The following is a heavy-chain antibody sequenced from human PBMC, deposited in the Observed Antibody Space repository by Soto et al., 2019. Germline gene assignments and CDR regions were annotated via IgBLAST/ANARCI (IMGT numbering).Heavy chain of an antibody. CDR1: GFTFSSYG. D-gene: IGHD6-6*01. Sequence: PGGSLRLSCAASGFTFSSYGMHWVRQAPGKGLEWVAVISYDGSNKYYADSVKGRFTISRDNSKNTLYLQMNSLRAEDTAVYYCAGEYSSSSGFDYWGQGTLVTVSS. V-gene: IGHV3-30*03. CDR3: AGEYSSSSGFDY. CDR2: ISYDGSNK. J-gene: IGHJ4*02.